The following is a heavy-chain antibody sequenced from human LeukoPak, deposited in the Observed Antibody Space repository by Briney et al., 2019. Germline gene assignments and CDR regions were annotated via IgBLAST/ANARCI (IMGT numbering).Heavy chain of an antibody. CDR1: GFTFSNYG. J-gene: IGHJ4*02. D-gene: IGHD2-21*01. Sequence: PGGSLRLSCAASGFTFSNYGMPWVRQAPGKGLEWVAIISYDGSNKSYADSVKGRFTISRDNSKNTLFLQMNSLRTEDTAVYYCAKDQHSNSSPDYWGQGTLVTVSS. CDR3: AKDQHSNSSPDY. V-gene: IGHV3-30*18. CDR2: ISYDGSNK.